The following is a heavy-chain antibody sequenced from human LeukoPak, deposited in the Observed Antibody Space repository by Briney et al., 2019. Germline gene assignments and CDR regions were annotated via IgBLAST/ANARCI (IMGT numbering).Heavy chain of an antibody. CDR2: ISYDGSNK. J-gene: IGHJ4*02. Sequence: GGSLRLSCAAYGFTFSSYAMHWVRQAPDKGLEWVAVISYDGSNKYYADSVKGRFTISRDNSKNTLYLQMNSLRAEDTAVYYCARAPDYYDSSGYLFDYWGQGTLVTVSS. V-gene: IGHV3-30-3*01. CDR3: ARAPDYYDSSGYLFDY. D-gene: IGHD3-22*01. CDR1: GFTFSSYA.